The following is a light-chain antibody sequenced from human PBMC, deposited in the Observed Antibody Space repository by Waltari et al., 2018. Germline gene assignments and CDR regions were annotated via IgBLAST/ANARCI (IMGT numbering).Light chain of an antibody. J-gene: IGKJ4*01. V-gene: IGKV1-27*01. Sequence: DIQLTQSPSSLSASAGDRVTITCRASQGVGDSVAWYQQKPGKPPTLLIYGASTLHSGVPSRFSGSGSETDFTLTISSLQSEDFAVYYCQQYDNWPLTFGGGTKVEIK. CDR2: GAS. CDR1: QGVGDS. CDR3: QQYDNWPLT.